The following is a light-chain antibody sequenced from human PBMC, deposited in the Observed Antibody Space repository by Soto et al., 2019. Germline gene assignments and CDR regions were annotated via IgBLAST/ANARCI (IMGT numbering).Light chain of an antibody. CDR2: KVS. J-gene: IGKJ2*01. V-gene: IGKV2-30*01. CDR1: QSLVSSNGNTY. CDR3: MQGGHWPT. Sequence: DVVMTQSPLSLPVTLGQPASISCRSSQSLVSSNGNTYLNWFQQRPGQSPRRLVYKVSNRDSGVPDRFSGSGSGNDFPLNISRVEAEDVAVYYCMQGGHWPTFGQGTKLEIK.